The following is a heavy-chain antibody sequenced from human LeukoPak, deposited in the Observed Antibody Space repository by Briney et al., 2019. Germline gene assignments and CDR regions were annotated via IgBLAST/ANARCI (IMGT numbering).Heavy chain of an antibody. CDR1: GYSFTSYW. V-gene: IGHV5-51*01. D-gene: IGHD5-18*01. J-gene: IGHJ4*02. CDR2: IDPSDSET. CDR3: ARQTAMGRSGDY. Sequence: GESLKISCKASGYSFTSYWIGWVRQMPGKGLEWMGIIDPSDSETRYTPSFQGQVTISVDKSLTTAYLQWNSLKASDTAMYYCARQTAMGRSGDYWGQGTLVTVSS.